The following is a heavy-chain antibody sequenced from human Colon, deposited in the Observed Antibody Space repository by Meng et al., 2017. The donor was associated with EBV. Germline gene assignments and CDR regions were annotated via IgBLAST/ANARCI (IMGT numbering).Heavy chain of an antibody. V-gene: IGHV4-34*01. Sequence: AQVPQWGAGPVKPAATVSRMCPVYGASFRDYTWTWIRHPPGKGLEWIGEIDHRGNTKYNPSLKSRVTISLDTSKKQFSLKVSSETAADSAVYYCARRGPSGNFSPWSQGALVTVSS. D-gene: IGHD3-10*01. CDR3: ARRGPSGNFSP. J-gene: IGHJ4*02. CDR2: IDHRGNT. CDR1: GASFRDYT.